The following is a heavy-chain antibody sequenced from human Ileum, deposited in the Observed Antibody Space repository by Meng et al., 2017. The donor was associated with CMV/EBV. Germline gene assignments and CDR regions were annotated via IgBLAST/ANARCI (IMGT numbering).Heavy chain of an antibody. CDR2: INHSGST. J-gene: IGHJ5*02. D-gene: IGHD6-6*01. Sequence: VYGGSCSGYYWSWIRQPPGKGLEWIGEINHSGSTNYNPSLKSRVTISVDTSKNQFSLKLSSVTAADTAVYYCARGRLYSSSWAPFDPWGQGTLVTVSS. CDR1: GGSCSGYY. CDR3: ARGRLYSSSWAPFDP. V-gene: IGHV4-34*01.